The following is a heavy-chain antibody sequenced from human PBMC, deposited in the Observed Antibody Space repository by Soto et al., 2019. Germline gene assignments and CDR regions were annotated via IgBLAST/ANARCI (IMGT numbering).Heavy chain of an antibody. V-gene: IGHV4-4*02. J-gene: IGHJ5*02. D-gene: IGHD3-3*01. CDR1: GGSISSSNW. CDR2: IYHSGST. Sequence: SETLSLTCAVSGGSISSSNWWSWVRQPPGKGLEWIGEIYHSGSTNYNPSLKSRVTISVDESKNQFSLKLSSVTAADTAVYYCARAGITIFGVVTTFDPWGQGTLVTVSS. CDR3: ARAGITIFGVVTTFDP.